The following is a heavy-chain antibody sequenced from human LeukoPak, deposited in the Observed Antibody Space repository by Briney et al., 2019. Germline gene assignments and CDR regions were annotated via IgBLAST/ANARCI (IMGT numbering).Heavy chain of an antibody. J-gene: IGHJ6*02. Sequence: ASVKVSCKASGYTFTSYAMHWVRQAPGQRLEWMGWINAGNGNTKYPQKFQGRVTITRDTSASTAYMELSSLRSEDTAVYYCARQTTMVRGVITGYYYYYGMDVWGQGTTVTVSS. CDR3: ARQTTMVRGVITGYYYYYGMDV. V-gene: IGHV1-3*01. D-gene: IGHD3-10*01. CDR2: INAGNGNT. CDR1: GYTFTSYA.